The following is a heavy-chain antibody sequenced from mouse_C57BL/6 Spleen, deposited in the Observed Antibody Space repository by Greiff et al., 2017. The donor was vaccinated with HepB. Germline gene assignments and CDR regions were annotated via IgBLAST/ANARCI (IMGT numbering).Heavy chain of an antibody. V-gene: IGHV1-64*01. CDR2: IHPNSGST. J-gene: IGHJ4*01. Sequence: QVQLQQPGAELVKPGASVKLSCKASGYTFTSYWMHWVKQRPGQGLEWIGMIHPNSGSTNYNEKFKSKATLTVDKSSSTAYMQLSSLTSEDSAVSYCARGKGPTVVAEDYAMDYWGQGTSVTVSS. CDR3: ARGKGPTVVAEDYAMDY. CDR1: GYTFTSYW. D-gene: IGHD1-1*01.